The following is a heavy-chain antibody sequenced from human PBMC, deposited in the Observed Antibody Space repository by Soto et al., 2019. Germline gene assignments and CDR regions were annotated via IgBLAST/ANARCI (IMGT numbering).Heavy chain of an antibody. CDR1: GFTFSNYG. J-gene: IGHJ4*02. CDR3: ATGEIVYGGNDRDFDY. CDR2: VSGSGGGT. D-gene: IGHD1-1*01. Sequence: VGSLRLSCAASGFTFSNYGMSWVRQAPGKGLEWVSSVSGSGGGTYYADSVKGRFTISRDNSKNTLFLQMNSLKAEDTAVYYFATGEIVYGGNDRDFDYWGQGILVTVSS. V-gene: IGHV3-23*01.